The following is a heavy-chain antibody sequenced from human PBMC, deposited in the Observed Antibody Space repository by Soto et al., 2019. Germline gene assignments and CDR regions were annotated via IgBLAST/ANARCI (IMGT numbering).Heavy chain of an antibody. CDR3: ATHYGDSRLLPGTYGMDV. CDR2: TYYSGST. CDR1: GGSISSSSYY. J-gene: IGHJ6*02. D-gene: IGHD4-17*01. V-gene: IGHV4-39*01. Sequence: TSETLSLTCTVSGGSISSSSYYWGWIRQPPGKGLEWIGSTYYSGSTYYNPSLKSRVTISVDTSKNQFSLKLSSVTAADTAVYYCATHYGDSRLLPGTYGMDVWGQGTTVTVSS.